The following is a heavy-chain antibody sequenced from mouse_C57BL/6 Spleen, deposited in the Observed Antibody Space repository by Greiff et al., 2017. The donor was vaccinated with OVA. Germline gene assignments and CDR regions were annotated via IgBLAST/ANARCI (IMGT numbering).Heavy chain of an antibody. CDR2: INYDGSST. CDR3: ARGIYYDYDGYFDV. J-gene: IGHJ1*03. V-gene: IGHV5-16*01. CDR1: GFTFSDYY. Sequence: EVNVVESEGGLVQPGSSMKLSCTASGFTFSDYYMAWVRQVPEKGLEWVANINYDGSSTYYLDSLKSRFIISRDNAKNILYLQMSSLKSEDTATYYCARGIYYDYDGYFDVWGTGTTVTVSS. D-gene: IGHD2-4*01.